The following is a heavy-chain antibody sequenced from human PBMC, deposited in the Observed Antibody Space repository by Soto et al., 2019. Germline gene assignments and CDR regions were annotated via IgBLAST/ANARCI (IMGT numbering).Heavy chain of an antibody. V-gene: IGHV3-49*03. CDR3: TRDAPSTMVRGLIDLGWFDP. J-gene: IGHJ5*02. D-gene: IGHD3-10*01. Sequence: GGSLRLSCTASGFTFGDYAMSWFRQAPGKGLEWVGFIRSKAYGGTTEYAASVKGRFTISRDDSKSIAYLQMNSLKTEDTAVYYCTRDAPSTMVRGLIDLGWFDPWGQGTLVTVSS. CDR1: GFTFGDYA. CDR2: IRSKAYGGTT.